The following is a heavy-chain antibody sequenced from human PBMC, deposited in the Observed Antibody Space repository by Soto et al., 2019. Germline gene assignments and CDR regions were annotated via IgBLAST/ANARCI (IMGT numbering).Heavy chain of an antibody. CDR1: AVTFSGYA. Sequence: EVQLLESGGGLVQPGGSLRLSCAASAVTFSGYAMSWVRQAPGKGLEWVSSIGASGGSTYYADSVKGRFTISRDNSKNTLYLQMDSLRAEDTAVYFCAKRSDYLDDWGQGTLVTVSS. CDR3: AKRSDYLDD. J-gene: IGHJ4*02. V-gene: IGHV3-23*01. CDR2: IGASGGST.